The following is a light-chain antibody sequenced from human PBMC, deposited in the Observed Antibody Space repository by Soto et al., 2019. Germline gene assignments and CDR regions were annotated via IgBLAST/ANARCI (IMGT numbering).Light chain of an antibody. CDR1: QSVSNNY. CDR2: GAS. CDR3: QQRSNWPT. V-gene: IGKV3-11*01. J-gene: IGKJ1*01. Sequence: EIMLAQAPVTLPPSPGNISSLSCXASQSVSNNYLAWYQQKPGQAPRLLIYGASNRATGIPDRFSGSGSGTDFTLTISSLEPEDFAVYYCQQRSNWPTFGQGTKVDNK.